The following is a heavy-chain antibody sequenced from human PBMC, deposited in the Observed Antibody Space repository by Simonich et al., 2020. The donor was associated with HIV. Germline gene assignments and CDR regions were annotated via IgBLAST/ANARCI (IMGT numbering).Heavy chain of an antibody. J-gene: IGHJ4*02. V-gene: IGHV4-34*01. CDR3: ARNGIAARPDTSEVDY. CDR1: GGSFSGYY. CDR2: INHSWST. Sequence: QVQLQQWGAGLLKPSETLSLTCAVYGGSFSGYYWTWIRQPPGKGLEWIGEINHSWSTNYTPSLKSGVTMSVDTSKSQFSLKGSSVTAADTAVYYCARNGIAARPDTSEVDYWGQGTLVTVSS. D-gene: IGHD6-6*01.